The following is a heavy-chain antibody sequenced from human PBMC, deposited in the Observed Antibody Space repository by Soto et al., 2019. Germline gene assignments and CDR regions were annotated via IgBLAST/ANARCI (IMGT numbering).Heavy chain of an antibody. Sequence: SETLSLTCAVSGGSISSGGYSWSWIRQPPGKGLEWIGYIYHSGSTYYNPSLKSRVTISVDRSKNQFSLKLSSVTAADTAVYYCARGFGSLVYYYYGMDVWGQGTTVTVSS. CDR2: IYHSGST. V-gene: IGHV4-30-2*01. D-gene: IGHD3-16*01. CDR1: GGSISSGGYS. CDR3: ARGFGSLVYYYYGMDV. J-gene: IGHJ6*02.